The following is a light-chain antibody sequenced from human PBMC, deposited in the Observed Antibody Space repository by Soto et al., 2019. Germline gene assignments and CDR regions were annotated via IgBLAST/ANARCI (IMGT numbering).Light chain of an antibody. CDR3: QSYDSSLSGWV. J-gene: IGLJ3*02. CDR2: GNS. CDR1: SSNIGAGYD. V-gene: IGLV1-40*01. Sequence: QSVLTQPPSVSGAPGKRVTISCTGSSSNIGAGYDVHWYQQLPGTAPKLLIYGNSNRPSGVPDRFSGSKSGTSASLAITGLQDEDEADYYFQSYDSSLSGWVFGGGTKLTVL.